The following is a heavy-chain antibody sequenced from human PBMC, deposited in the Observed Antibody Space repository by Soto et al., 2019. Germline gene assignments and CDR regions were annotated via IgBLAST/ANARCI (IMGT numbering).Heavy chain of an antibody. CDR2: FYYSGST. Sequence: SDALSLNCNDSCGPLSSGTYSWGWRRQPPGTGLEWIGTFYYSGSTNYNPSLKSRVTMSVDTSKNQFSLKVSSVTAADTALYYCARLGGYCTTSCYGYYAMDVWGQGTTVTVS. CDR3: ARLGGYCTTSCYGYYAMDV. J-gene: IGHJ6*02. D-gene: IGHD2-8*01. V-gene: IGHV4-39*01. CDR1: CGPLSSGTYS.